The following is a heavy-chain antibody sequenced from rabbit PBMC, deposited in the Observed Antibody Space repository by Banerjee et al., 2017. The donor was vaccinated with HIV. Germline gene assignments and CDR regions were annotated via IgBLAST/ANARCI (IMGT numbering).Heavy chain of an antibody. CDR1: GIDFSSYG. J-gene: IGHJ4*01. Sequence: QEQLVESGGGLVTLGGSLKLSCKASGIDFSSYGISWVHQAPGKGLEWIAYIYPDYGSTDYASWVNGRFTISKTSSTTVTLQLTSLTAADTATYFCARDVDSYVPFNLWGPGTLVTVS. V-gene: IGHV1S45*01. CDR3: ARDVDSYVPFNL. CDR2: IYPDYGST. D-gene: IGHD6-1*01.